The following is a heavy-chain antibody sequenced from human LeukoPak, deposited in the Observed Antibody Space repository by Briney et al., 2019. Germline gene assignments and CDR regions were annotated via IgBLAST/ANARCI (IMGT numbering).Heavy chain of an antibody. Sequence: SETLSLTCAVSGYPISSGYYWGWIRQPPGKGLEWIGSIYHSGSTYYNPSLKSRVTISVDTSKNQFSLKLSSVTAADTAVYYCTFSGSYLMCMDVWGKGTTVTVSS. CDR1: GYPISSGYY. CDR2: IYHSGST. J-gene: IGHJ6*04. V-gene: IGHV4-38-2*01. D-gene: IGHD3-10*01. CDR3: TFSGSYLMCMDV.